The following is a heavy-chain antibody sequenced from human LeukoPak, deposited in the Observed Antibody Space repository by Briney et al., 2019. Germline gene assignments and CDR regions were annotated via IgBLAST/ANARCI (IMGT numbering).Heavy chain of an antibody. CDR1: GGSISSGSYY. CDR2: IYTTGST. CDR3: ARVRQYVYDAFDI. Sequence: SETLSLTCTVSGGSISSGSYYWSWIRQPAGKGLDWIGRIYTTGSTNYNPSLKGRVTISVDTSKSQFSLKLSSVTAADTAVYYCARVRQYVYDAFDIWGQGTMVTVSS. V-gene: IGHV4-61*02. D-gene: IGHD1-14*01. J-gene: IGHJ3*02.